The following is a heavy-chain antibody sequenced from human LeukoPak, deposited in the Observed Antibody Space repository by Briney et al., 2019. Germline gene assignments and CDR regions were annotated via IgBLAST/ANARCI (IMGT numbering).Heavy chain of an antibody. Sequence: GASVKVSCKASGGAFITSTITWVRQAPGQGLEWMGWINPNSGGTNYAQKFQGRVTMTRDTSISTAYMELSRLRSDDTAVYYCAREGKRGDTTDEAFDIWGQGTMVTVSS. D-gene: IGHD5-18*01. CDR2: INPNSGGT. J-gene: IGHJ3*02. CDR1: GGAFITST. V-gene: IGHV1-2*02. CDR3: AREGKRGDTTDEAFDI.